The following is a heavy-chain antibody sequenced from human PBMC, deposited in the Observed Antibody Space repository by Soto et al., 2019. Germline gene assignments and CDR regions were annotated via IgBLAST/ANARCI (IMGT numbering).Heavy chain of an antibody. CDR2: IYYSGST. D-gene: IGHD4-17*01. CDR1: GGSISSGDYY. V-gene: IGHV4-30-4*01. J-gene: IGHJ4*02. CDR3: ARDVTTVTTHGHYFAY. Sequence: VQLQASGPGLVTPSQTLSLTCTVSGGSISSGDYYWRWLRQPPGKGLEWIGYIYYSGSTYYNPSLKSRVTRAVDTSKNQFALKLSSVTAADTAVYYCARDVTTVTTHGHYFAYWGQGTLVPVSS.